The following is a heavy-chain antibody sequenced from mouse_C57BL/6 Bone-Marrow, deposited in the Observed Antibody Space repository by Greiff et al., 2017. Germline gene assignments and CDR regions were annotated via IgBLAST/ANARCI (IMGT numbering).Heavy chain of an antibody. CDR3: AGDPYGYDAGFAY. CDR1: GFPLTSGYY. J-gene: IGHJ3*01. Sequence: VKLVESGPGLVKPSQSLFLTCSITGFPLTSGYYWIWIRQSPGKPLEWMGYITHSGEPFYNPSLQTPLSITRETSKNQFVRQLYAVTTEDAAMYYWAGDPYGYDAGFAYWGQGTLGTVSA. CDR2: ITHSGEP. D-gene: IGHD2-2*01. V-gene: IGHV12-3*01.